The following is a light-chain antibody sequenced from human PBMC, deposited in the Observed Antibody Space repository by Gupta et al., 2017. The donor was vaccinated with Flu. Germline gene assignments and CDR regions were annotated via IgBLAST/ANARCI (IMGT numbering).Light chain of an antibody. CDR3: AAGDDSRNGYV. CDR2: SNN. V-gene: IGLV1-44*01. Sequence: QSVLTQPPSASGAPGQRVAISCSGSRPNIGSNNVSWYQQLPGTAPQLLMHSNNQRPSGVPDRFSGSKYGTSAALAISWVQAEDEADYYCAAGDDSRNGYVFGTGTKVTVL. J-gene: IGLJ1*01. CDR1: RPNIGSNN.